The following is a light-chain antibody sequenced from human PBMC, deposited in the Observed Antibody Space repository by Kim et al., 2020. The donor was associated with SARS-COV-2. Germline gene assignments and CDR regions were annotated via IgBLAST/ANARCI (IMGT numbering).Light chain of an antibody. J-gene: IGLJ3*02. CDR1: KLGDYY. Sequence: SSVLTQPPSVSVSPGQTASITCSGDKLGDYYACWYQQKPVQSPVLVIYQDSQRHSAIPERFSGSNSGNTATLTISGNPAMDEADYYCEAWDSSTEGVFGGGTQLTVL. CDR2: QDS. CDR3: EAWDSSTEGV. V-gene: IGLV3-1*01.